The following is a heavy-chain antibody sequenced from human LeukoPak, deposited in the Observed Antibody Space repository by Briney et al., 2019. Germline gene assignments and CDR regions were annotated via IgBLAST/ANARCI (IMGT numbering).Heavy chain of an antibody. Sequence: GGSLRLSCAASGFTFSSYAMHWVRQAPGKGLEYVSAINGNGGSTYYANSVKGRFTISRDNSKNTLYLQMGGLIAEDMAAYYCAKDLNSGSSWYGPFDYWGQGTLVTVSS. CDR3: AKDLNSGSSWYGPFDY. CDR1: GFTFSSYA. J-gene: IGHJ4*02. CDR2: INGNGGST. D-gene: IGHD6-13*01. V-gene: IGHV3-64*01.